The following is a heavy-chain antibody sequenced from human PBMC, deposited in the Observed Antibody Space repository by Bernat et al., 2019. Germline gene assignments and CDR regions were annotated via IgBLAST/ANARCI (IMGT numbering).Heavy chain of an antibody. J-gene: IGHJ4*02. CDR3: ARGGGRGYRELLLIDY. V-gene: IGHV4-59*01. CDR2: IFNSGST. D-gene: IGHD3-16*02. CDR1: GGSMSDYY. Sequence: QVQLQESGPGLMKPSETLSLTCSVSGGSMSDYYWSWIRQPPGKGLEWIGYIFNSGSTNYNPSLKSRVTISVDTSKNQFSLKLSSVTAADTAVYYCARGGGRGYRELLLIDYWGQGTLSPSPQ.